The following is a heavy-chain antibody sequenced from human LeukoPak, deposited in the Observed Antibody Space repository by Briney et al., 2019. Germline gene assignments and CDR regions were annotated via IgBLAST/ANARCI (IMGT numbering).Heavy chain of an antibody. V-gene: IGHV3-48*01. Sequence: GGSLRLSCAASGFTFSSYSMNWVRQAPGKGLEWVSSISSSSSTIYYADSVKGRFTISRDNAKNSLYLQMNSLRAEDTAVYYCARDAGRSGYYEVDYWGQGTLVTVSS. D-gene: IGHD3-22*01. CDR3: ARDAGRSGYYEVDY. CDR2: ISSSSSTI. J-gene: IGHJ4*02. CDR1: GFTFSSYS.